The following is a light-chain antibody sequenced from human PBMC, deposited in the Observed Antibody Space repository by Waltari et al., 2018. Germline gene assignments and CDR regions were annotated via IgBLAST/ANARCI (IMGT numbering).Light chain of an antibody. CDR2: WGS. CDR3: QQYYRSRT. CDR1: QSVFYRSDNKNY. Sequence: DIVMTQSPDSLAVSLGERATIDCKSSQSVFYRSDNKNYLAWYQHNPGQLPKLLFYWGSTRESGVPDRFRAGGSGTDFTLTINNLQAEDVAVYYCQQYYRSRTFGQGTKVEIK. V-gene: IGKV4-1*01. J-gene: IGKJ1*01.